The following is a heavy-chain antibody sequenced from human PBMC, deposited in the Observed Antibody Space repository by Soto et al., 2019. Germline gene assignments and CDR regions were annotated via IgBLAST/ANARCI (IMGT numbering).Heavy chain of an antibody. CDR1: RFTFSNYG. D-gene: IGHD5-18*01. Sequence: QVQLVESGGGVVQPGRSLRLSCAASRFTFSNYGMQWVRQAPGKGLEWVAVISQDGTVKYYADSVKGRFTISRDNFQNTLDLQMDSLRAEDTAVYYCAKERDTRSSSCFDSWGQGTLVTVSS. CDR3: AKERDTRSSSCFDS. CDR2: ISQDGTVK. J-gene: IGHJ4*02. V-gene: IGHV3-30*18.